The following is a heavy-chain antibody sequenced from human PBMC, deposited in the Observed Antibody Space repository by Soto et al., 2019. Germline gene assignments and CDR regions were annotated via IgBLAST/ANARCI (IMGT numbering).Heavy chain of an antibody. CDR3: ARERPQYYYDSSGVGYDGMDV. CDR1: GYTFTSYA. V-gene: IGHV1-3*05. D-gene: IGHD3-22*01. J-gene: IGHJ6*02. CDR2: INAGNGNT. Sequence: QVQLVQSGAEEKKPGASVKVSCKASGYTFTSYAMHWVRQAPGQRLEWMGWINAGNGNTKYSQKFQGRVTITRDTSASTASMEMSSRRSEDTVVCYCARERPQYYYDSSGVGYDGMDVWGQGTTVTVSS.